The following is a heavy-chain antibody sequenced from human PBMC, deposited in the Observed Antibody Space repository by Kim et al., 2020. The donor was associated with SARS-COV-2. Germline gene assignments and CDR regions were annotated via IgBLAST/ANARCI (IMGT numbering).Heavy chain of an antibody. CDR1: GGSISSGGYY. Sequence: TLSLTCTVSGGSISSGGYYWSWIRQHPGKGLEWIGYIYYSGSTYYNPSLKSRVTISVDTSKNQFSLKLSSVTAADTAVYYCARAKRITIFGVVNWFDPWGQGTLVTVSS. J-gene: IGHJ5*02. CDR3: ARAKRITIFGVVNWFDP. D-gene: IGHD3-3*01. CDR2: IYYSGST. V-gene: IGHV4-31*03.